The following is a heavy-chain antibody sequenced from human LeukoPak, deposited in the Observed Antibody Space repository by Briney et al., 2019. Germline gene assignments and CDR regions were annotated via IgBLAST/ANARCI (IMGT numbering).Heavy chain of an antibody. V-gene: IGHV5-51*01. CDR2: IYPGDSDT. J-gene: IGHJ4*02. CDR3: VRRRGSSWKGGFDY. D-gene: IGHD6-13*01. CDR1: GYNFNTFW. Sequence: GESLKISCEGSGYNFNTFWIGWVRQKPGEGLEWVGIIYPGDSDTKYSPAVQGQVTISADKPITTAYLPWSSLKASDTAMYYCVRRRGSSWKGGFDYWGQGALVTVSS.